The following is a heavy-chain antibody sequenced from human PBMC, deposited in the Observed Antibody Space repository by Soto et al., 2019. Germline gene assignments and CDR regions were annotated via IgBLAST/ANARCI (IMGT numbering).Heavy chain of an antibody. J-gene: IGHJ4*02. CDR3: ARLQREYYFDY. CDR2: IYFSGST. V-gene: IGHV4-39*01. CDR1: SASISSNNYY. Sequence: SETLSLTCSVSSASISSNNYYWGWVRQPPGKGLEWIGSIYFSGSTYYNPSLKSRVTISLDTSKNQFSLRLSSVTAADTAVYYCARLQREYYFDYWGPGTLVT.